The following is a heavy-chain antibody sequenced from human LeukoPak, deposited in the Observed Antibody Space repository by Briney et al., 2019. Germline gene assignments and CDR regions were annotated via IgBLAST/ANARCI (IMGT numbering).Heavy chain of an antibody. CDR3: ALAARYYYYTMDV. J-gene: IGHJ6*02. V-gene: IGHV1-46*01. Sequence: ASVKVSCKASGYTFTNYCMHWVRQAPGQGLEWMGIINPSGGSTSHTQKFQGRVTLTRDTSTSTVYMELSSLRSEDTAVYYCALAARYYYYTMDVWGQGTTVTVSS. CDR1: GYTFTNYC. CDR2: INPSGGST. D-gene: IGHD6-6*01.